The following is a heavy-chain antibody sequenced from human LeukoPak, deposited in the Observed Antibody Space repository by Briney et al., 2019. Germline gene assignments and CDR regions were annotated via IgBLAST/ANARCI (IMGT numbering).Heavy chain of an antibody. CDR2: IKQDGSEK. CDR3: ARDGGPYYDGSGYSVLYYYYGMDV. D-gene: IGHD3-22*01. Sequence: PGGSLRLSCAASGFTFSSYWMSWVRQAPGKGLEWVANIKQDGSEKYYVDSVKGRFTISRDNAKNSLYLQMNSLRAEDTAVYYCARDGGPYYDGSGYSVLYYYYGMDVWGQGTTVTVSS. V-gene: IGHV3-7*03. CDR1: GFTFSSYW. J-gene: IGHJ6*02.